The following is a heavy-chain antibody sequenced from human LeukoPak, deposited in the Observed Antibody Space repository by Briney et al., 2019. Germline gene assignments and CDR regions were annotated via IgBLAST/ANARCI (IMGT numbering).Heavy chain of an antibody. V-gene: IGHV3-7*01. Sequence: GGSLRLSCAASGFTFSSYWMSWVRQAPGKGLEWVANIKQDGSEKYYVDSVKGRFTIPRDNAKNSLYLQMNSLRAEDTAVYYCAREDVWFGEWNWFDPWGQGTLVTVSS. D-gene: IGHD3-10*01. J-gene: IGHJ5*02. CDR2: IKQDGSEK. CDR3: AREDVWFGEWNWFDP. CDR1: GFTFSSYW.